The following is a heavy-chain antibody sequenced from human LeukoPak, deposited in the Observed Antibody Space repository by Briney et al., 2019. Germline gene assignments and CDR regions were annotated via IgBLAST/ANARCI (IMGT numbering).Heavy chain of an antibody. CDR3: ARDGGIYYFDY. CDR1: GFTFSSYS. CDR2: ISSSSSYI. Sequence: GGPLRLSCAASGFTFSSYSMNWVRQAPGKGLEWVSSISSSSSYIYYADSVKGRYTISRDNAKNSLYLQMNSLRAEDTAVYYCARDGGIYYFDYWGQGTLVTVSS. J-gene: IGHJ4*02. D-gene: IGHD3-3*01. V-gene: IGHV3-21*01.